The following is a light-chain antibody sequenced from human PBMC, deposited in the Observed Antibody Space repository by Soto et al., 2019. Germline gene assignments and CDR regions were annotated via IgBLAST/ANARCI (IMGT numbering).Light chain of an antibody. V-gene: IGKV1-8*01. J-gene: IGKJ1*01. CDR3: QQYYSYPRT. CDR1: QGISSY. CDR2: AAS. Sequence: AIRMTQSPSSFSASTGDRVTITCRASQGISSYLAWYQQKPGKAPKLLIYAASTLQSGVPSRSSGSGSGTDFTLTISCLQSEDFATYYCQQYYSYPRTFGQGTKVDI.